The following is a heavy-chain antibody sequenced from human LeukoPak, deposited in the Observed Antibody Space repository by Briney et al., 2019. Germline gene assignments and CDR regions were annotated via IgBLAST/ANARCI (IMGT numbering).Heavy chain of an antibody. J-gene: IGHJ4*02. V-gene: IGHV3-53*01. CDR1: GITVSSNY. CDR3: ARARGSGWLDFDC. CDR2: LYSGGDT. Sequence: PGGSLRLSCAASGITVSSNYMNWVRQAPGKGLEWVSVLYSGGDTYYTDSVKGRFTISRDNSKNTLYLQMNSLRVEDTAVYYCARARGSGWLDFDCWGQGTLVTASS. D-gene: IGHD6-19*01.